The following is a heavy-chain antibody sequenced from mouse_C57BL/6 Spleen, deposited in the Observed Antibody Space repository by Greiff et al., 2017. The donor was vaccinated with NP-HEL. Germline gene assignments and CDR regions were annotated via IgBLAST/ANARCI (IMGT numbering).Heavy chain of an antibody. V-gene: IGHV5-16*01. CDR3: ARKTTAYAMDY. Sequence: EVQLQESEGGLVQPGSSMKLSCTASGFTFSDYYMAWVRQVPEKGLEWVANINYDGSSTYYLDSLKSRFIISRDNAKNILYLQMSSLKSEDTATYYCARKTTAYAMDYWGQGTSVTVSS. D-gene: IGHD1-2*01. CDR1: GFTFSDYY. J-gene: IGHJ4*01. CDR2: INYDGSST.